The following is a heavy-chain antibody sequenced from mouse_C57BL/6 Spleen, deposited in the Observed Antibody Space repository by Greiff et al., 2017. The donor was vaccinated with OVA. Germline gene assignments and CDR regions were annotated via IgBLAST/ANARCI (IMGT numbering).Heavy chain of an antibody. J-gene: IGHJ2*01. CDR3: AGGAITTVVATDFDY. CDR2: INPSSGYT. CDR1: GYTFTSYW. D-gene: IGHD1-1*01. Sequence: VKLMESGAELAKPGASVKLSCKASGYTFTSYWMHWVKQRPGQGLEWIGYINPSSGYTKYNQKFKDKATLTADKSSSTAYMQLSSLTYEDSAVYYCAGGAITTVVATDFDYWGQGTTLTVSS. V-gene: IGHV1-7*01.